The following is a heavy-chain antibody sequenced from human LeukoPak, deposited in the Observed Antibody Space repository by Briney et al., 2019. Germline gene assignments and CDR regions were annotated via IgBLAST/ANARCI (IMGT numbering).Heavy chain of an antibody. V-gene: IGHV1-2*02. CDR2: INPNVGGA. CDR3: ARPPRAGLDWFDP. D-gene: IGHD5-24*01. CDR1: GYTFTGYY. Sequence: ASVKVSCKASGYTFTGYYMHWVRQAPGQGLEWMGWINPNVGGANYAQKFQDRVTMTRDTSVSTAYMELSSLRSDDTAVYYCARPPRAGLDWFDPWGQGTLVTVSS. J-gene: IGHJ5*02.